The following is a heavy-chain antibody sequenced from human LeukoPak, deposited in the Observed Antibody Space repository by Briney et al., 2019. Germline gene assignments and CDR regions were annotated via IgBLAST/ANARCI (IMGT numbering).Heavy chain of an antibody. Sequence: SETLSLTCAVYGGSFSGYYWGWIRQPPGKGLEWIGSIYYSGSTYYNPSLKSRVTISVDTSKNQFSLKLSSVTAADTAVYYCASNFGYCSGGSCRGWYYYGMDVWGQGTTVTVSS. V-gene: IGHV4-39*01. D-gene: IGHD2-15*01. J-gene: IGHJ6*02. CDR3: ASNFGYCSGGSCRGWYYYGMDV. CDR2: IYYSGST. CDR1: GGSFSGYY.